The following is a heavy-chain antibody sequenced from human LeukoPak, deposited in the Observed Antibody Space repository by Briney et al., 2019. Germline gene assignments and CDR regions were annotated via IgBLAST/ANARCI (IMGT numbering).Heavy chain of an antibody. CDR1: GDSISTSNSY. V-gene: IGHV4-39*01. CDR3: ARTHYDILTGYLNYYMDV. D-gene: IGHD3-9*01. Sequence: PSETLSLTCTVSGDSISTSNSYWGWIRQPPGKGLEWIGSIYYSGSTYYNPSLKSRVTISVDTSKNQFSLKLSSVTAADTAVYYCARTHYDILTGYLNYYMDVWGKGTTVTISS. CDR2: IYYSGST. J-gene: IGHJ6*03.